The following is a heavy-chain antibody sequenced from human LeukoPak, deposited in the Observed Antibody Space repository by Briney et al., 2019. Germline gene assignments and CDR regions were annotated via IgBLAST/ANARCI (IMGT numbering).Heavy chain of an antibody. CDR3: AKATNTATGTPTLAIVY. CDR2: ISSTSSYT. J-gene: IGHJ4*02. D-gene: IGHD3-9*01. CDR1: GFIFSVYY. Sequence: GGSLRLSCAASGFIFSVYYMSWIRQAPGKGLEWVSYISSTSSYTSYADSVKGRFTISRDNSKNTLYLQMNSLRAEDTAMYFCAKATNTATGTPTLAIVYWGEGTLVTVSS. V-gene: IGHV3-11*05.